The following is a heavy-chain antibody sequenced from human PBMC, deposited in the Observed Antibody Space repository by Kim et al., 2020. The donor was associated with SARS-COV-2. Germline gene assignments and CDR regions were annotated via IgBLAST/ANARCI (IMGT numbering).Heavy chain of an antibody. V-gene: IGHV3-23*01. D-gene: IGHD6-13*01. CDR3: AKINLVSSWLFDY. Sequence: SADTVKGRFTVSRDNAKNTLYLQMNSLGAEDTAVYYCAKINLVSSWLFDYWCQGTLVTVSS. J-gene: IGHJ4*02.